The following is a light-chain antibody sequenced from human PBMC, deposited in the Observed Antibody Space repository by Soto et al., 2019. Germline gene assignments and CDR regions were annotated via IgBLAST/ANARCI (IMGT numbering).Light chain of an antibody. V-gene: IGLV2-14*01. Sequence: QSALTQPASVSGSPGQSITISCTGTSSDVGGYNYVSWYQQHPGKAPNLMIYDVSNRPSGVSNLFSGTKSGNTASLTISGLQAEDEADYYCSSYTSRSTYVFGTGTKVTVL. CDR1: SSDVGGYNY. CDR2: DVS. CDR3: SSYTSRSTYV. J-gene: IGLJ1*01.